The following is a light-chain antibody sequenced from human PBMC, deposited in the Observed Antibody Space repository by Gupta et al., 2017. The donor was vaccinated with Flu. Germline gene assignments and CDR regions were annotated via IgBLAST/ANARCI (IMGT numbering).Light chain of an antibody. CDR3: RCAYSSSNYQW. Sequence: SYELTQPPSVSVSPGQTARITCSGDALPKQYAYWYQQKPGQAPVLVIYNDSERPSWTPERLSGSSSGNKVTSTNGGAQAGDDADYYYRCAYSSSNYQWVGGGTKLTVL. CDR2: NDS. J-gene: IGLJ2*01. V-gene: IGLV3-25*02. CDR1: ALPKQY.